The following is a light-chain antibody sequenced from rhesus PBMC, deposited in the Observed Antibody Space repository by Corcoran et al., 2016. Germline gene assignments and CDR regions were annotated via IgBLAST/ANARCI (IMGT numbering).Light chain of an antibody. CDR3: SSYAGSNTFI. CDR1: SSDIGGYNY. J-gene: IGLJ1*01. Sequence: QAALTQPRSVSGSPGQSVTISCTGTSSDIGGYNYVSWYQQHPGTAPKLMIYEVSKRPSGVSDRFSGSKSGNTASLTISGLQAEDGGDYYCSSYAGSNTFIFGAGTRLTVL. V-gene: IGLV2-32*02. CDR2: EVS.